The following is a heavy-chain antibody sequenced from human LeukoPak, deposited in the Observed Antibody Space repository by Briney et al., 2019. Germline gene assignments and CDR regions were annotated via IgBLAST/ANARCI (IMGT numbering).Heavy chain of an antibody. CDR3: ARDTGRENFWGSYRPFDP. Sequence: GASVKVSCKASGGTFSSYAISWVRQAPGQGLEWMGWISAYNGNTNYAQKFQGRVTMTRDTSISTAYMELSRLRSDDTAVYYCARDTGRENFWGSYRPFDPWGQGTLVTVSS. J-gene: IGHJ5*02. V-gene: IGHV1-18*01. CDR1: GGTFSSYA. D-gene: IGHD3-16*02. CDR2: ISAYNGNT.